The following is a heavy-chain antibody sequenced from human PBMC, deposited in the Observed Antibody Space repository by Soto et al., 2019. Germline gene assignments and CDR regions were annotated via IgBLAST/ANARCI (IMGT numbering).Heavy chain of an antibody. CDR1: GFTFSSYA. CDR3: TRDLIAVADISRFDS. D-gene: IGHD6-19*01. Sequence: PGGSLRLSCAASGFTFSSYAMSWVRQAPGKGLEWVSSISSSSNYIYYSDSVKGRFTISRDNAKNSLFLQMSSLRAEDTAIYYCTRDLIAVADISRFDSWGQGTLVTVSS. V-gene: IGHV3-21*01. CDR2: ISSSSNYI. J-gene: IGHJ4*02.